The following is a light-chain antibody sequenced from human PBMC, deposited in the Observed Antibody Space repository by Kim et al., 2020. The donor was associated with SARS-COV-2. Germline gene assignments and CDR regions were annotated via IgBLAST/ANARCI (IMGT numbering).Light chain of an antibody. CDR3: SSYTSSRTLV. Sequence: GQSITISCTGTSSDVGGYNYVSWYQQYPGKAPKLMIYDVNNRPSGVSNRFSGSKSGNTASLTISGLQAEDEADYYCSSYTSSRTLVFGGGTQLTVL. CDR1: SSDVGGYNY. V-gene: IGLV2-14*03. J-gene: IGLJ3*02. CDR2: DVN.